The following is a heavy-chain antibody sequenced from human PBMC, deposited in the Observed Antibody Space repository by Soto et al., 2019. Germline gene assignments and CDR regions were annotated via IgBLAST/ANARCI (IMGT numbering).Heavy chain of an antibody. V-gene: IGHV3-30-3*01. CDR3: ARARLDTPALEY. D-gene: IGHD2-2*01. J-gene: IGHJ4*02. Sequence: QVQLVESGGGVVQPGRSLRLSCAASGFSFRSYAMHWVRQAPGKGLEWVAVMSYDGSDKDYADSVKGRFTISRVNSKNTLYLQMSSLRAEDTSVYYCARARLDTPALEYWGQGTLVTVSS. CDR1: GFSFRSYA. CDR2: MSYDGSDK.